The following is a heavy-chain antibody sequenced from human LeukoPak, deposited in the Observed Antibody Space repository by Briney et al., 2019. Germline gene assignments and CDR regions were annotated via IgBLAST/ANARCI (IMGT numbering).Heavy chain of an antibody. Sequence: SETLSLTCAVSGGSISSSNWWSWVRQPPGEGLEWIGEIYHSGSTNYNPSLKSRVTISIDKSQNQFSLKLSSVTAADTAVYYCARDRVRRGSGSSNFDYWGQGTLVIVSS. CDR3: ARDRVRRGSGSSNFDY. V-gene: IGHV4-4*02. CDR1: GGSISSSNW. CDR2: IYHSGST. J-gene: IGHJ4*02. D-gene: IGHD3-10*01.